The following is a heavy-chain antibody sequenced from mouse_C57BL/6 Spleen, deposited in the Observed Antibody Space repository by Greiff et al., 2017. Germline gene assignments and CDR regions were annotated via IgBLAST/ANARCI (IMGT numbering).Heavy chain of an antibody. J-gene: IGHJ3*01. CDR3: TRYPADWYGAD. CDR1: GYTFTDYE. CDR2: IDPETGGT. D-gene: IGHD2-14*01. Sequence: QVQLQQSGAELVRPGASVTLSCKASGYTFTDYEMHWVKQTPVHGLEWIGAIDPETGGTAYNQKFKGKAILTADSSSSSAYMELRSLTAEDSAVYYSTRYPADWYGADWGQGTLVTVSA. V-gene: IGHV1-15*01.